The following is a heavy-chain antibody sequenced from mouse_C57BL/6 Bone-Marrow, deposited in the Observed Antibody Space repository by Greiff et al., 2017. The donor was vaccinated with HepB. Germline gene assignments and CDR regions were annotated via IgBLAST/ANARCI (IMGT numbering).Heavy chain of an antibody. CDR3: ARHNHYGNYEGAMDY. Sequence: EVKLQESGGGLVQPGESLKLSCESNEYEFPSHDMSWVRQTPEKRLELVAAINSDGGSTYYPDTMERRFIISRDNTKKTLYLQMSSLRSEDTALYYCARHNHYGNYEGAMDYWGQGTSVTVSS. V-gene: IGHV5-2*01. CDR2: INSDGGST. J-gene: IGHJ4*01. CDR1: EYEFPSHD. D-gene: IGHD2-1*01.